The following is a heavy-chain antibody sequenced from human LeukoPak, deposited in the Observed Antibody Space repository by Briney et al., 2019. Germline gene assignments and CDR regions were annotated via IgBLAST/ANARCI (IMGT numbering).Heavy chain of an antibody. CDR2: INDNGGGT. D-gene: IGHD6-6*01. CDR3: AKKLGSSPGDFFDY. Sequence: GGSLRLSCAASGFIFSRYAMSWVRQAPGKGLEWVSDINDNGGGTFYADSVKGRFTVSRDNSKNTLYMLMNSLRGGDTAVYYCAKKLGSSPGDFFDYWGQGTLVTVSS. CDR1: GFIFSRYA. V-gene: IGHV3-23*01. J-gene: IGHJ4*02.